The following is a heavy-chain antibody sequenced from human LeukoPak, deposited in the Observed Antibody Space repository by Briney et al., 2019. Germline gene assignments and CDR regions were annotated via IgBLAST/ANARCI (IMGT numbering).Heavy chain of an antibody. CDR2: IHSADSNT. CDR3: AGARHGDYRWDY. J-gene: IGHJ4*02. Sequence: GESLQISCKDSGYSFTNYWIGWVRQMPGKGLEWMGIIHSADSNTKYSPSFQGQVTISADKSISTAYLQWSGLKASDTAMYYCAGARHGDYRWDYWGQGTLATVSS. D-gene: IGHD4-17*01. V-gene: IGHV5-51*01. CDR1: GYSFTNYW.